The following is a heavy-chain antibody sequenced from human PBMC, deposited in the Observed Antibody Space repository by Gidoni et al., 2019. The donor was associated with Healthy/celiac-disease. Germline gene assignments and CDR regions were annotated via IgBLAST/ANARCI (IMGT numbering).Heavy chain of an antibody. CDR2: ISWNRGSI. J-gene: IGHJ4*02. CDR3: AKDFGLVGAFDY. Sequence: EVQLVESGGGLVQPGRSLRLSCAASGFTFEDYAMHWVRQAPGKGLEWVSGISWNRGSIGYADSVKGRFTISRDNAKNSLYLQMNSLRAEDTALYYCAKDFGLVGAFDYWGQGTLVTVSS. CDR1: GFTFEDYA. D-gene: IGHD1-26*01. V-gene: IGHV3-9*01.